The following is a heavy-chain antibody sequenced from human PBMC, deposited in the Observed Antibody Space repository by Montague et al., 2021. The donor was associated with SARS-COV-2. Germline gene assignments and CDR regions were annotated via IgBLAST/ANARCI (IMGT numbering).Heavy chain of an antibody. CDR1: GGSLSGDH. Sequence: SETLSLTCAVYGGSLSGDHWSWIRQPPGKGLEWIGEVNHSGHTNYNVSLKSRVTMSVDTSKSQFSLKVRSVTAADTAVYYCARGPVGVAARLLYYFDRWGQGTMVTVSS. D-gene: IGHD6-6*01. J-gene: IGHJ4*03. CDR3: ARGPVGVAARLLYYFDR. CDR2: VNHSGHT. V-gene: IGHV4-34*01.